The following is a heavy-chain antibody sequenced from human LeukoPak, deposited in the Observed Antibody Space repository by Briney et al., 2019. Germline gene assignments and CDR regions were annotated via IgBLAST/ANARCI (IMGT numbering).Heavy chain of an antibody. CDR2: INPNSGGT. V-gene: IGHV1-2*06. CDR3: ARAFGPYYYDSSDWFDP. Sequence: ASVKVSCKASGYTFTGYYMHWVRQAPGRGLEWMGRINPNSGGTNYAQKFQGRVTMTRDTSISTAYMELSRLRSDDTAVYYCARAFGPYYYDSSDWFDPWGQGTLVTVSS. D-gene: IGHD3-22*01. CDR1: GYTFTGYY. J-gene: IGHJ5*02.